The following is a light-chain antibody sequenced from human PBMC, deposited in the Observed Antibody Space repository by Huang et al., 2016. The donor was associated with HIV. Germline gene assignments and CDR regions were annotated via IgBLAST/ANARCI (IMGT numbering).Light chain of an antibody. CDR1: QSVSRN. Sequence: DIVMTQSPATLSVSPGERATLSCRASQSVSRNLAWYQQKPGQAPRLLIYGSSTRAPGVPARFSGSGSGTDFTLTISSLQSEDFAVYYCQQYNIWPPEVTFGPGTKVDVK. V-gene: IGKV3-15*01. CDR3: QQYNIWPPEVT. J-gene: IGKJ3*01. CDR2: GSS.